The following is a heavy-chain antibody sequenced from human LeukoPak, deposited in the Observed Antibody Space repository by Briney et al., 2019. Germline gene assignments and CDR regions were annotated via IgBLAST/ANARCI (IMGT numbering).Heavy chain of an antibody. D-gene: IGHD3-22*01. J-gene: IGHJ4*02. V-gene: IGHV3-7*05. CDR2: IKEDGSEK. CDR3: ARGEYYYDGGY. CDR1: GFTISSYW. Sequence: PGGSLGLSCTVSGFTISSYWMSWVRQAPGKGLEWVANIKEDGSEKNYVDSVKGRFTISRDNAKNSLYLQMNSLRAEDTAVYYCARGEYYYDGGYWGQGTLVTVSS.